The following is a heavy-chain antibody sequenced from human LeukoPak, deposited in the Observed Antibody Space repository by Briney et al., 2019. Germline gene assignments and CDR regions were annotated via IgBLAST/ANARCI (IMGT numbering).Heavy chain of an antibody. CDR1: GGTFSSYA. CDR2: IIPIFGTA. V-gene: IGHV1-69*01. D-gene: IGHD4-23*01. Sequence: SVKVSCKASGGTFSSYAISWVRQAPGQGLEWMGGIIPIFGTANYAQKFQGRVTITADESTSTAYMELSSLRSEDTAVYYCARVYNGGNSGGEDGYYFDYWGQGTLVTVSS. J-gene: IGHJ4*02. CDR3: ARVYNGGNSGGEDGYYFDY.